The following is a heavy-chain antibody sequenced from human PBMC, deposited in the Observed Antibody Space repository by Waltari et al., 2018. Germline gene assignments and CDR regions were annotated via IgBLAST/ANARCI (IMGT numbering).Heavy chain of an antibody. D-gene: IGHD3-10*01. Sequence: QVQLQQWGAGLLKPSETLSLTCAVYGGSFSGYYWSWIRQPPGKGLEWIGEINHSGSTNYNPSLKSRVTISVDTSKNQFSLKLSSVTAADTAVYYCARGQTRITMVQGVPVRGYFDYWGQGALVTVSS. CDR3: ARGQTRITMVQGVPVRGYFDY. V-gene: IGHV4-34*01. CDR1: GGSFSGYY. CDR2: INHSGST. J-gene: IGHJ4*02.